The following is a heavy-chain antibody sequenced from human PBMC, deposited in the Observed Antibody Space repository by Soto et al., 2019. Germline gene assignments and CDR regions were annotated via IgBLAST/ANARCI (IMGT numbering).Heavy chain of an antibody. J-gene: IGHJ5*02. CDR2: IYSNGDT. CDR1: GFSVSDNY. Sequence: EVQLVESGGGLVQPGGSLRLSCAASGFSVSDNYMSWVRQAPGKGLEWISVIYSNGDTYYADSVKGTLTISRDNSRNKLYLQINYLRVEDTAIYYCARDPGYGRGVSFDHWGQGIPVTVYS. D-gene: IGHD2-8*01. V-gene: IGHV3-66*01. CDR3: ARDPGYGRGVSFDH.